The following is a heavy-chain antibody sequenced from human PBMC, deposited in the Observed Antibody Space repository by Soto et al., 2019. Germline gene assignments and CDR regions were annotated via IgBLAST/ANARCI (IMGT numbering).Heavy chain of an antibody. CDR3: AILGEMGTNFLDSFDI. Sequence: QVQLVQSGAEVKKPGSSVKVSCKASGGTFRSYVISWVRQAPGQGLEWMGGIMPIFGTANYAQKFQGRVTITADESPTTAYMELSSLRSEDTAVYYCAILGEMGTNFLDSFDIWGQGTMVTVSS. J-gene: IGHJ3*02. CDR1: GGTFRSYV. V-gene: IGHV1-69*12. CDR2: IMPIFGTA. D-gene: IGHD1-1*01.